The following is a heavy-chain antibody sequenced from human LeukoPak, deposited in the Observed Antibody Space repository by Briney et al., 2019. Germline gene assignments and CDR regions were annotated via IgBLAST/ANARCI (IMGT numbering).Heavy chain of an antibody. Sequence: GGSLRLACAVSGFTVSSSYMSWVRQAPGKGLEWASIIWTGGNTYYADSVKGRFTISRDNSKNTLYLEMNNLRGEDTAVYYCVRDSYGTSWGQGTLVTVSS. CDR2: IWTGGNT. D-gene: IGHD3-16*01. CDR3: VRDSYGTS. V-gene: IGHV3-66*01. CDR1: GFTVSSSY. J-gene: IGHJ5*02.